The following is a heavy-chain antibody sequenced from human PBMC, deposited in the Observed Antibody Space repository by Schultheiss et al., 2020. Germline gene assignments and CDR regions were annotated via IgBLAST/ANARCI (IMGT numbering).Heavy chain of an antibody. CDR3: ARTPSFNPRFDP. V-gene: IGHV2-70*11. CDR2: IDWDDDK. D-gene: IGHD3-10*01. Sequence: QTLSRTWTFSGFSLSTSGMCVSWIRQPPGKALEWLARIDWDDDKYYSTSLKTRLTISKDTSKNQVVLTMTNMDPVDTATYYCARTPSFNPRFDPWGQGTLVTVSS. J-gene: IGHJ5*02. CDR1: GFSLSTSGMC.